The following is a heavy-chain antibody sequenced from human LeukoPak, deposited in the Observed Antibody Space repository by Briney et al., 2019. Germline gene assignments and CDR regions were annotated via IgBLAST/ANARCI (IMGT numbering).Heavy chain of an antibody. J-gene: IGHJ3*02. D-gene: IGHD5-12*01. CDR3: AREGGGYVSVAFDI. CDR2: IYHSGST. Sequence: SETLSLTCTVSGGSISSGGYYWSWIRQPPGKGLEWIGYIYHSGSTYYNPSLKSRVTISVDRSKNQFSLKLSSVTAADTTVYYCAREGGGYVSVAFDIWGQGTMVTVSS. V-gene: IGHV4-30-2*01. CDR1: GGSISSGGYY.